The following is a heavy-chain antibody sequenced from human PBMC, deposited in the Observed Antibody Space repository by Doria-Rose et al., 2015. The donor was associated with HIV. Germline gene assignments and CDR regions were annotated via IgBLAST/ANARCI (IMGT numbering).Heavy chain of an antibody. D-gene: IGHD6-13*01. Sequence: QVQLVESGPVLVKPTETLTLTCTVSGVSLSSPGMGVSWIRQPPGKALEWLANTFSDDERSYKTSLRSRLTISRGASKSQVVLTMTDMDPVDTATYYCARIKSSRWYHKYYFDFWGQGTLVIV. V-gene: IGHV2-26*01. J-gene: IGHJ4*02. CDR1: GVSLSSPGMG. CDR3: ARIKSSRWYHKYYFDF. CDR2: TFSDDER.